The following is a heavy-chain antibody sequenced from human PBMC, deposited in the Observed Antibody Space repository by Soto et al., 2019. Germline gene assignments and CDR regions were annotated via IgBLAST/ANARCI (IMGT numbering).Heavy chain of an antibody. CDR1: GFTFSSYA. CDR3: AKGDYGSGSPPYYYYYGMDV. V-gene: IGHV3-30-3*01. D-gene: IGHD3-10*01. J-gene: IGHJ6*02. Sequence: PGGSLRLSCAASGFTFSSYAMHWVRQAPGKGLEWVAVISYDGSNKYYADSVKGRFTISRDNSKNTLYLQMNSLRAEDTAVYYCAKGDYGSGSPPYYYYYGMDVWGQGTTVTVSS. CDR2: ISYDGSNK.